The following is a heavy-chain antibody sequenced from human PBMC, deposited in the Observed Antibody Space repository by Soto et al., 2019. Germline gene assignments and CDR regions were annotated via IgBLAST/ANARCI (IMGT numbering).Heavy chain of an antibody. CDR3: ARGITMIENEIYYYYGMDV. V-gene: IGHV1-69*13. J-gene: IGHJ6*02. CDR2: IIPIFGTA. D-gene: IGHD3-22*01. Sequence: KSWASVKVSCKASGGTFSSYAISWVRQAPGQGLEWMGGIIPIFGTANYAQKFQGRVTITADESTSTAYMELSSLRSEDTAVYYCARGITMIENEIYYYYGMDVWGQGTTVTVSS. CDR1: GGTFSSYA.